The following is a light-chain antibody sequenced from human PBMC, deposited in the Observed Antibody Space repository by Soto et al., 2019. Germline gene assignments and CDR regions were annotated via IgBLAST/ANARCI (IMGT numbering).Light chain of an antibody. CDR1: SSTIGTNY. CDR3: ATWDTSLKGVV. Sequence: QSVLTQPPSVSAAPGQKVTISCSGSSSTIGTNYVSWYQHLPGTTPKLLINENDRRPSGIPDRFSGSKTGTSATLVITGLKTGDEAEYFCATWDTSLKGVVFGGGTKLTVL. J-gene: IGLJ2*01. V-gene: IGLV1-51*01. CDR2: END.